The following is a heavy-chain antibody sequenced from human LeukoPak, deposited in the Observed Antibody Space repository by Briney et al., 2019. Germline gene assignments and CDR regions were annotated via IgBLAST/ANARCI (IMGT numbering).Heavy chain of an antibody. CDR3: AKYYYYDSSGYLF. Sequence: GGSLRLSCAGSGFTFSNYAVSWVRQAPGKGLEWVSAISGSGGRTNYADSVKGRFTISRDNSKNTLNLQMDSLRAEDTAVYYCAKYYYYDSSGYLFWGQGTLVTVSS. V-gene: IGHV3-23*01. CDR2: ISGSGGRT. CDR1: GFTFSNYA. D-gene: IGHD3-22*01. J-gene: IGHJ4*02.